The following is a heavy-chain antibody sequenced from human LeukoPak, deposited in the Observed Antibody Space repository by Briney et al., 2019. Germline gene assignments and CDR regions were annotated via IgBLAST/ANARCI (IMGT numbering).Heavy chain of an antibody. CDR1: GFTFSSYW. CDR2: INPDGLST. V-gene: IGHV3-74*01. CDR3: ARAEWELLTDYFDY. J-gene: IGHJ4*02. D-gene: IGHD1-26*01. Sequence: GGSLRLSCAASGFTFSSYWIHWVRQAPGKGLLWVSRINPDGLSTSHADPVKGRFTIPRDNAKNTLYLQMNSLRAEDTAVYYCARAEWELLTDYFDYWGQGTLVTVSS.